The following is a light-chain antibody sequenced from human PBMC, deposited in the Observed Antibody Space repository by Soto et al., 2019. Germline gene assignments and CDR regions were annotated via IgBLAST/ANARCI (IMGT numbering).Light chain of an antibody. V-gene: IGLV2-14*01. CDR3: SSYTNSSPVV. CDR1: SSDVGSYNY. CDR2: EVS. J-gene: IGLJ2*01. Sequence: QSALTQPASVSGSPGQSITISCTGTSSDVGSYNYVSWYQQHPGKAPKLMIYEVSNRPSGVSNRFSGSKSGNTASLTISGLQAEDEADYYCSSYTNSSPVVFGGGTKLTVL.